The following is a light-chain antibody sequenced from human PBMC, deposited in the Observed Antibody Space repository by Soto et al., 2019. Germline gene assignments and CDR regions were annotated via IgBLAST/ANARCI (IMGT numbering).Light chain of an antibody. J-gene: IGLJ3*02. CDR2: DTS. V-gene: IGLV7-46*01. CDR3: LVSYSGVWV. CDR1: TGAVTNGHY. Sequence: QAVVTQEPSLTVSPGGTVTLTCGSSTGAVTNGHYPYWFQQKPGQAPRTLMYDTSNKHSWTPARFSGSLLGGKAALTLSGAQPEDEADYYCLVSYSGVWVFGGGTKLTVL.